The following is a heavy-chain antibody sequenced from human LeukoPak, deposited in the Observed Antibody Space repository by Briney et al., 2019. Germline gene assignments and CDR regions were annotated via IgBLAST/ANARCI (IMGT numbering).Heavy chain of an antibody. Sequence: GGSLRLSCAASGFSFSDHYMSWIRQAPGKGLEWISYITSLGNNIYYADSVKGRFTISRDNAKNSLYLQMNSLRAEDTAVYYCARDWEGVFWFDPWGQGTLVTVSS. CDR2: ITSLGNNI. V-gene: IGHV3-11*04. CDR1: GFSFSDHY. J-gene: IGHJ5*02. CDR3: ARDWEGVFWFDP. D-gene: IGHD1-26*01.